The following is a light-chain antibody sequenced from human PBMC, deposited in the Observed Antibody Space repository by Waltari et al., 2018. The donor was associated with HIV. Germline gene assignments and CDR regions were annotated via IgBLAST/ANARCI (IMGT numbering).Light chain of an antibody. J-gene: IGKJ1*01. CDR3: QHYSNWPPWT. CDR1: QSVVTN. Sequence: EILMTQFPDTLSVSPGERVTLACRASQSVVTNLAWYQQKPGQAPRLRLYGASFTATDISDRFSGSGSGTDFTLTINSLQSEDFAVYYCQHYSNWPPWTFGPGTRVEMK. V-gene: IGKV3-15*01. CDR2: GAS.